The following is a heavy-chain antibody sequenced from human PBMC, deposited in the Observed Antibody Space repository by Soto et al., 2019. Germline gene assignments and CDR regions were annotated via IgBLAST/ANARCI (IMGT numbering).Heavy chain of an antibody. Sequence: ETLSLTCAVYGGSFSGYYWSWIRQPPGKGLEWIGEINHSGSTNYNPSLKSRVTISVDTSKNQFSLKLSSVTAADTAVYYCARFTMVRGVSNYYYGMDVWGQGTTVTVSS. J-gene: IGHJ6*02. D-gene: IGHD3-10*01. CDR3: ARFTMVRGVSNYYYGMDV. CDR2: INHSGST. CDR1: GGSFSGYY. V-gene: IGHV4-34*01.